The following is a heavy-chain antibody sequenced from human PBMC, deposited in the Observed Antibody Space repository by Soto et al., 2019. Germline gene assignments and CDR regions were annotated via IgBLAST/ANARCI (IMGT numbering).Heavy chain of an antibody. D-gene: IGHD4-17*01. J-gene: IGHJ4*02. CDR2: IYYSGST. CDR3: ARHTLSYGAHDY. CDR1: GCSISSSNYY. V-gene: IGHV4-39*01. Sequence: PSETLSLSFTVSGCSISSSNYYWGWIRHPPGKGQERIESIYYSGSTYYTPSLKSRVTISVDTYKNQFSLKLSSVTAADTAVYYCARHTLSYGAHDYWGQGNLVTVSS.